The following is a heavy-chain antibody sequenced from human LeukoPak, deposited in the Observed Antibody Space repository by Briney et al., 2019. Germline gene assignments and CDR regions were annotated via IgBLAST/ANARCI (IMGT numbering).Heavy chain of an antibody. J-gene: IGHJ4*02. Sequence: SETLPLTCAVYGGSFSGYYWSWIRQPPGKGLEWIGEINHSGSTNYNPSLKSRVTISVDTSKNQFSLKLSSVTAADTAVYYCARDRYISNWHFDYWGRGTLVTVSS. CDR2: INHSGST. CDR3: ARDRYISNWHFDY. V-gene: IGHV4-34*01. CDR1: GGSFSGYY. D-gene: IGHD6-13*01.